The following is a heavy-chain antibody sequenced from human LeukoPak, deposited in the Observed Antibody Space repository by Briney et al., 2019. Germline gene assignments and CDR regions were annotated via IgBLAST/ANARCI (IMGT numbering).Heavy chain of an antibody. CDR1: GGSISSYY. Sequence: SESLSLTCTVSGGSISSYYWNWVRQPPGKGLEWIGYINYSGNTNYNPSLKSRVTISVDTSKNQLSLKLTSVTAADTAVYYCARVGRGSDFDYWGQGTLVTVSS. D-gene: IGHD3-10*01. J-gene: IGHJ4*02. V-gene: IGHV4-59*08. CDR2: INYSGNT. CDR3: ARVGRGSDFDY.